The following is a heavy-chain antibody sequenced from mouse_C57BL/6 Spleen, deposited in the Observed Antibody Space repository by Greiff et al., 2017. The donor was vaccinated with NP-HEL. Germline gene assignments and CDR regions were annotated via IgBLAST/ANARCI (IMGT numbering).Heavy chain of an antibody. CDR1: GYTFTSYW. CDR2: IDPSDSYT. V-gene: IGHV1-50*01. D-gene: IGHD4-1*01. Sequence: QVQLKQPGAELVKPGASVKLSCKASGYTFTSYWMQWVKQRPGQGLEWIGEIDPSDSYTNYNQKFKGKATLTVDTSSSTAYMQLSSLTSEDSAVYYCARVGRVAYWGQGTLVTVSA. CDR3: ARVGRVAY. J-gene: IGHJ3*01.